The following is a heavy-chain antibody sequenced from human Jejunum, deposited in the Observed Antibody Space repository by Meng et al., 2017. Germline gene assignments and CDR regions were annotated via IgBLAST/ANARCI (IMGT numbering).Heavy chain of an antibody. CDR1: GFTFSYYW. J-gene: IGHJ3*02. Sequence: GESLKISCAASGFTFSYYWMHWVRQAPGKGLAWVSRINNDGSSTRYADSGKGRFTISRDNAKNTLYLQMDSLRAEDTAVYFCARDSGRGLYYHDSGAYYGDAFDIWGHGTTVTVSS. V-gene: IGHV3-74*01. D-gene: IGHD3-22*01. CDR3: ARDSGRGLYYHDSGAYYGDAFDI. CDR2: INNDGSST.